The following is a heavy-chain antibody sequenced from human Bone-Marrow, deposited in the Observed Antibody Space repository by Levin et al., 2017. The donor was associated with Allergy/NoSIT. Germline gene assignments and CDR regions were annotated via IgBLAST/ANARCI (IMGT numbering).Heavy chain of an antibody. V-gene: IGHV4-39*07. CDR2: IFYSGTT. J-gene: IGHJ5*02. CDR1: GASIGGGSNY. Sequence: SETLSLTCSVSGASIGGGSNYWNWIRQPPGTGLEWIGTIFYSGTTYYNRSLQSRATISVDTSKNQFSLRLSSLTAADTAVYYCARAYFYGLGSYSFYFDLWGQGTLVSVSS. CDR3: ARAYFYGLGSYSFYFDL. D-gene: IGHD3-10*01.